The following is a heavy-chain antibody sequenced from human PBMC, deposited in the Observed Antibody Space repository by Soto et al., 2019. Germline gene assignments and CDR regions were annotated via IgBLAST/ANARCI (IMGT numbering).Heavy chain of an antibody. D-gene: IGHD1-26*01. CDR3: ARVSGSYYYGMDV. Sequence: SETLSLTCAVYGGSFSGYYWSWVRQPPGKGLEWIGEIYHSGSTNYNPSLKSRVTISVDKSKNQFSLKLSSVIAADTAVYYCARVSGSYYYGMDVWGQGTTVT. CDR2: IYHSGST. CDR1: GGSFSGYY. J-gene: IGHJ6*02. V-gene: IGHV4-34*01.